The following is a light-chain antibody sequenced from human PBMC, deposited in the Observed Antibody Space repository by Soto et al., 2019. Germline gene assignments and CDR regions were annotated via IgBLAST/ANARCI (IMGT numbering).Light chain of an antibody. J-gene: IGLJ3*02. Sequence: QSVLTQPPSASGTPGQRVTISCSGSSSNIGSSYVYWYQQLPGTAPKLLIHSNDQRPSGVPDRFSGSKSGTSASLAISGLRSEDEANYYCAAWDDSLSGPVFGGGTKVTVL. CDR3: AAWDDSLSGPV. CDR1: SSNIGSSY. CDR2: SND. V-gene: IGLV1-47*02.